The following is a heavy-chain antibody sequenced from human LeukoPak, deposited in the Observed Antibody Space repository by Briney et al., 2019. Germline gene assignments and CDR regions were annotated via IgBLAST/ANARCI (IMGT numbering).Heavy chain of an antibody. V-gene: IGHV3-7*01. CDR2: IKHDGSEK. Sequence: GGSLGLSCAASGFIFTNYFMSWVRQAPGKGLEWVASIKHDGSEKYYVDSVRGRFTISRDNTMNSLYLQMSSLRAEDTAVYYCATDRGWRTSGYYLYYFEYWGQGTLVTYSS. CDR3: ATDRGWRTSGYYLYYFEY. J-gene: IGHJ4*02. CDR1: GFIFTNYF. D-gene: IGHD3-3*01.